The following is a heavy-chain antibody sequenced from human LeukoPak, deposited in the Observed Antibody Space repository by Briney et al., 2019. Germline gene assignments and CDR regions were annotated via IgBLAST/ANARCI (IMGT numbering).Heavy chain of an antibody. D-gene: IGHD3-22*01. CDR2: TFYRSKWNN. V-gene: IGHV6-1*01. J-gene: IGHJ4*02. Sequence: SQTLSLTCAISGDSVSSNSVAWNWIRQSPSRGLEWLGRTFYRSKWNNDYAGSVKGRITISPDTSKNQFSLQLNSVTAADTAVYYCATGRGYDSSGYPDYWGQGTLVTVSS. CDR1: GDSVSSNSVA. CDR3: ATGRGYDSSGYPDY.